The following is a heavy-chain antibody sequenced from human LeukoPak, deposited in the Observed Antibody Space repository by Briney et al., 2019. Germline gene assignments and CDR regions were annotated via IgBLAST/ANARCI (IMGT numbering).Heavy chain of an antibody. J-gene: IGHJ4*02. CDR1: GFTFSSYS. CDR2: ISSSSSTI. CDR3: ARDESVVPAAIGY. Sequence: GGSLRLSCAASGFTFSSYSMNWVRQAPGKGLEWVSYISSSSSTIYYADSVKGRFTISRDNAKNSLYLQMNSPRAEDTAVYYCARDESVVPAAIGYWGQGTLVTVSS. V-gene: IGHV3-48*01. D-gene: IGHD2-2*01.